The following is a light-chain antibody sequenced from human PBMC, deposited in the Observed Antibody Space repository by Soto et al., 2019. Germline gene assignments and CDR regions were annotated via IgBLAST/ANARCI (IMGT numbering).Light chain of an antibody. J-gene: IGKJ1*01. CDR2: KAS. Sequence: DYQVTQSPSTLSASVGDRVTITCRASQNIYTWLAWYQQKPGIAPKLLIHKASTLESGVPSRFSGSGSGTEFTLTISSLQPDDFATYYCQQYNSYSTFGQGTKVDI. CDR1: QNIYTW. V-gene: IGKV1-5*03. CDR3: QQYNSYST.